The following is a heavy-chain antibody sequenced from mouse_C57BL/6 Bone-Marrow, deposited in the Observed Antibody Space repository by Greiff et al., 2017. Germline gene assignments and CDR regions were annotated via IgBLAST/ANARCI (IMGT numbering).Heavy chain of an antibody. Sequence: EVMLVESGGGLVQPGGSLSLSCAASGFTFTDYYLSWVRQPPGKALEWLGFIRNKANGYTTEYSASVKGRFTISRDNSQSILYLQMNALRAEDSATYYCARYIEDIDVYYAMDYWGQGTSVTVSS. V-gene: IGHV7-3*01. CDR1: GFTFTDYY. J-gene: IGHJ4*01. D-gene: IGHD3-3*01. CDR3: ARYIEDIDVYYAMDY. CDR2: IRNKANGYTT.